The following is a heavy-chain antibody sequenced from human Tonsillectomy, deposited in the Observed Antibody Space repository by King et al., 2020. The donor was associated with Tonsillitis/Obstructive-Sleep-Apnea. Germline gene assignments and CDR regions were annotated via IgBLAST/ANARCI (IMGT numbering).Heavy chain of an antibody. CDR1: GFTFRTYA. CDR2: ISSNGGST. CDR3: ARVLPDPHYYDSSRYMESAFDL. J-gene: IGHJ3*01. Sequence: QLVQSGGGLVQPGGSLRLSCAASGFTFRTYAMHWVRQAPGKGLEYVSAISSNGGSTYYANSVKGRFTISRDNSKNTLYLQMGSLRAEDMAVYYCARVLPDPHYYDSSRYMESAFDLWGQGTMVTVSS. D-gene: IGHD3-22*01. V-gene: IGHV3-64*01.